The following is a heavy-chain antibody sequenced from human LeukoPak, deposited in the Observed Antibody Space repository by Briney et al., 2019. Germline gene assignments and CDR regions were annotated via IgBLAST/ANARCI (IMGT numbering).Heavy chain of an antibody. Sequence: PGGSLRLSCAASGFTFTTYAMSWLRQAPGKGLEWVSAMSGGGDKTYYADSVKGRFTISRDNSKDTVYLQMSGLRGEDTAVYYCAKNRGYSSSWFFDDWGQGTLVTVSS. D-gene: IGHD6-13*01. CDR2: MSGGGDKT. CDR3: AKNRGYSSSWFFDD. J-gene: IGHJ4*02. V-gene: IGHV3-23*01. CDR1: GFTFTTYA.